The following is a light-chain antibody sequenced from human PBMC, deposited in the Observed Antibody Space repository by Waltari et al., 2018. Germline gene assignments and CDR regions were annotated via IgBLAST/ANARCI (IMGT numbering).Light chain of an antibody. CDR3: AAWDDSLHAWV. J-gene: IGLJ3*02. CDR2: NDK. V-gene: IGLV1-44*01. Sequence: QSVLTQPPSGSGTPGQRVTISCSGGRSNIGSETVNWYQQLPGTAPKVLIYNDKQRPAGGPGRFSGAKSGTSASLAISGLQCEDGADYSCAAWDDSLHAWVFGGGTKLTVL. CDR1: RSNIGSET.